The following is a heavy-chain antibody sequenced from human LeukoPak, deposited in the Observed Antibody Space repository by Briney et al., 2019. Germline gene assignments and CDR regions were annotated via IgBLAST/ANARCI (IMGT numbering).Heavy chain of an antibody. V-gene: IGHV4-4*07. J-gene: IGHJ2*01. CDR2: LYTNGTV. CDR1: GASITRYY. D-gene: IGHD3-22*01. CDR3: ARLLGSSGYAGDWYFDL. Sequence: SETLSLTCSVSGASITRYYWTWIRQPVGKGLEWFGRLYTNGTVNYNPSLRSRVTMSRDTSRNQFSLKLTSVTAADTAVYYCARLLGSSGYAGDWYFDLWGPGALVTVSS.